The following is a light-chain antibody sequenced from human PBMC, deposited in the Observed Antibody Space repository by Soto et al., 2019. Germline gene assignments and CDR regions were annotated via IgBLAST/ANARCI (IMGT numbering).Light chain of an antibody. CDR3: SSFTISSTLYV. CDR1: TSDKF. Sequence: QSALTQPASVSGSPGQSITISCTGTTSDKFVSWCQQHPGKAPKLMIYEVTNRPSGVSDRFSGSKSVNTTSLTISGHQTEDEADSYCSSFTISSTLYVFGTGTKLTVL. V-gene: IGLV2-14*01. CDR2: EVT. J-gene: IGLJ1*01.